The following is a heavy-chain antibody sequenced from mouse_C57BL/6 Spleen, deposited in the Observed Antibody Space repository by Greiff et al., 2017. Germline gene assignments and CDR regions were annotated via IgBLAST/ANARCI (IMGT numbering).Heavy chain of an antibody. J-gene: IGHJ2*01. CDR3: ARGEPITTVVADFDY. CDR1: GYTFTDYY. V-gene: IGHV1-26*01. Sequence: VQLQQSGPELVKPGASVKISCKASGYTFTDYYMNWVKQSHGKSLEWIGDINPNNGGTSYNQKFKGKATLTVDKSSSTAYMELRSLTSEDSAVYYCARGEPITTVVADFDYWGQGTTLTVSS. D-gene: IGHD1-1*01. CDR2: INPNNGGT.